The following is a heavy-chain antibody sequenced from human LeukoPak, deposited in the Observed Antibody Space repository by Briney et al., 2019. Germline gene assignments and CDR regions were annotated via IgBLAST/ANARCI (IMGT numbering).Heavy chain of an antibody. CDR3: ARAGGDGYNPNTY. J-gene: IGHJ4*02. Sequence: GGSLRLSCAASGFTFSSSWIHWVRQAPGKGLVWVSRINKDGSVTDYAESVKGRFSISRDNAKNTLYLQMNSLRAEDTTVYYCARAGGDGYNPNTYWGQGTLVTVSS. V-gene: IGHV3-74*01. CDR1: GFTFSSSW. CDR2: INKDGSVT. D-gene: IGHD5-24*01.